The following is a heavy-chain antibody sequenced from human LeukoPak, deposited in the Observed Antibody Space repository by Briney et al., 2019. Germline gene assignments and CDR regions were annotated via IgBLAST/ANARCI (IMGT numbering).Heavy chain of an antibody. Sequence: SETLSLTCTVSGGSVSSGGYCWSWIRQHPGKGLEWIGYISYSGSTYYNPSLKSRVTISIDTSKNQFSLKLSSVTAADTAVYYCARHNDSYEALDIWGQGTMVTVSS. CDR3: ARHNDSYEALDI. D-gene: IGHD1-1*01. V-gene: IGHV4-31*03. J-gene: IGHJ3*02. CDR2: ISYSGST. CDR1: GGSVSSGGYC.